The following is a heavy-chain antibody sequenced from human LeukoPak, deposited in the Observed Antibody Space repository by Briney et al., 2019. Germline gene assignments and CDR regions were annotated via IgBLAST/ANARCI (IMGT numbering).Heavy chain of an antibody. V-gene: IGHV3-21*01. J-gene: IGHJ5*02. D-gene: IGHD6-19*01. Sequence: PGGSLRLSCAVSGFTFSSYSMNWVRQAPGKGLEWVSSISSSSSYIYYAGSVKGRFTISRDNAKNSLYLQMNSLRAEDTAVYYCARYSSGWYDWFDPWGQGTLVTVSS. CDR2: ISSSSSYI. CDR1: GFTFSSYS. CDR3: ARYSSGWYDWFDP.